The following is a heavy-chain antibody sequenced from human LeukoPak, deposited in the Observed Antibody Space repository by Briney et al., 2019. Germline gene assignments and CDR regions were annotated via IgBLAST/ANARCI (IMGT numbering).Heavy chain of an antibody. CDR3: ARVSYQEGVDY. Sequence: SETLSLTCTVSGGSIGTSHYYWGWLRQPPGKGLEWIGSIYFSGSTNYNPSLKSRVSISVDTSKNQFSLRLSSVTASDTAVYYCARVSYQEGVDYWGQGTLVTVSS. CDR2: IYFSGST. J-gene: IGHJ4*02. CDR1: GGSIGTSHYY. V-gene: IGHV4-39*01. D-gene: IGHD2-2*01.